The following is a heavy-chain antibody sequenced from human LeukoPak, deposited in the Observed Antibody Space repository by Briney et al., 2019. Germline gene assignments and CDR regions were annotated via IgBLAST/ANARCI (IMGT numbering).Heavy chain of an antibody. D-gene: IGHD6-19*01. J-gene: IGHJ5*02. CDR2: MNPNSGNT. Sequence: ASVKVSCRASGYTFTSYDINWVRQATGQGLEWMGWMNPNSGNTGYAQKFQGRVTITRNTSISTAYMELSSLRSEDTAVYYCARDSSGWYHWFDPWGQGTLVTVSS. CDR1: GYTFTSYD. CDR3: ARDSSGWYHWFDP. V-gene: IGHV1-8*01.